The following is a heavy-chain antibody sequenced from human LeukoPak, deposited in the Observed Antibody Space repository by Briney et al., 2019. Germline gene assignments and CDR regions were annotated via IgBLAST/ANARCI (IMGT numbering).Heavy chain of an antibody. D-gene: IGHD3-10*01. J-gene: IGHJ4*02. V-gene: IGHV3-9*01. Sequence: GRSLRLSCAASGFTFDDYAMHWVRQAPGKGLKWVSGISWNSGSIGYADSVKGRFTISRDNAKNSLYLQMNSLRAEDSSLYYCAKDRKSMVRGVMADYWGQGTLVTVSS. CDR1: GFTFDDYA. CDR2: ISWNSGSI. CDR3: AKDRKSMVRGVMADY.